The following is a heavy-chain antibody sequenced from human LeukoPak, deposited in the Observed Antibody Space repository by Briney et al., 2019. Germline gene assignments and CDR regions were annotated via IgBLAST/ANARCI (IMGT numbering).Heavy chain of an antibody. CDR3: ARHERGYSYANAFDI. CDR2: IYPGDSDT. D-gene: IGHD5-18*01. V-gene: IGHV5-51*01. Sequence: GESLKISCKGSGYSFASHWIGWVRQMPGKGLEWMGIIYPGDSDTRYSPSFQGQVTISADKSISTAYLQWSSLKASDTAMYYCARHERGYSYANAFDIWGQGTMVTVSS. J-gene: IGHJ3*02. CDR1: GYSFASHW.